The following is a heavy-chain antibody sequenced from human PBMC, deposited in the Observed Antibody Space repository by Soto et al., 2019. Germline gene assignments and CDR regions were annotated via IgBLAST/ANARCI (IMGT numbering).Heavy chain of an antibody. CDR3: AKDLRRYCSGGSCYSAAFDI. J-gene: IGHJ3*02. CDR1: GFTFSSYA. D-gene: IGHD2-15*01. V-gene: IGHV3-23*01. CDR2: ISGSGGST. Sequence: PGGSLRLSCAASGFTFSSYAMSWVRQAPGKGLEWVSAISGSGGSTYYADSVKGRFTISRDNSKNTLYLQMNSLRAEDTAVYYCAKDLRRYCSGGSCYSAAFDIWGQGTMVTVSS.